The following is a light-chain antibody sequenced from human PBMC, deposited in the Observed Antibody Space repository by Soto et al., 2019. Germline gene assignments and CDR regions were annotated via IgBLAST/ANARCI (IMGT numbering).Light chain of an antibody. CDR1: QSVLYSSTNKNY. Sequence: DIVMTQSPDSLAVSLGERATINCKSSQSVLYSSTNKNYLAWYQQRPGQPPTLLIYWASTRESGVPDRFSGSGSGAAFTLTITSLRPEDSATYYCLQNHNYPRTFGQGTKVDIK. CDR3: LQNHNYPRT. CDR2: WAS. V-gene: IGKV4-1*01. J-gene: IGKJ1*01.